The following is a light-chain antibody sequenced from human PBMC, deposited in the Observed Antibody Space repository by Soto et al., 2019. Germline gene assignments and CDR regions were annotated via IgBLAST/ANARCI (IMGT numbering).Light chain of an antibody. Sequence: QSALTQPASVSGSPGQSITISCTGTSSDVGGYNYVSWYQQHPGKAPKLMIYEVSNRPSGVSNRFSGSKSGNTASLTISGLQAEDEADYYCSSYTSGGVVFGGGTKVTVL. J-gene: IGLJ2*01. CDR1: SSDVGGYNY. CDR3: SSYTSGGVV. V-gene: IGLV2-14*01. CDR2: EVS.